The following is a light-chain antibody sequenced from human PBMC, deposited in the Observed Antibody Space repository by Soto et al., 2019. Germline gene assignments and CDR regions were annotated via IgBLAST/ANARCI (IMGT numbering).Light chain of an antibody. V-gene: IGKV3-20*01. J-gene: IGKJ4*01. CDR2: RAS. CDR3: QLYGSSLT. Sequence: IVLTQSGSTLFLSRRARAYRSFRASQSVSSSYLVWYQPKPGHAPRTRIYRASSRASGVPDRISSSGSGADFTLTISRLEPEDFAVYYCQLYGSSLTFGGGTKVDTK. CDR1: QSVSSSY.